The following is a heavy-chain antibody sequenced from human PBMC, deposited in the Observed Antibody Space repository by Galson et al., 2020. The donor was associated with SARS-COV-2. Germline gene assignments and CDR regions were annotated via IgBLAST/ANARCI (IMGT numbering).Heavy chain of an antibody. D-gene: IGHD3-16*01. J-gene: IGHJ5*02. Sequence: ASVKVSCKTSGYTFRNYGVSWVRQAPGQGLEWMGWITAYNGKMDYAQKFQGRLTMTTDTSTNTVSMELTNLTSDDTALCYCARENGGAIIHLDPWGQGTLVTVSS. CDR3: ARENGGAIIHLDP. CDR1: GYTFRNYG. V-gene: IGHV1-18*01. CDR2: ITAYNGKM.